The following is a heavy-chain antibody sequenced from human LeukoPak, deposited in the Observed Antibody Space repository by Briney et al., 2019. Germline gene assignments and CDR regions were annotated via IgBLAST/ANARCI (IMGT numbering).Heavy chain of an antibody. Sequence: GGSLRLSCAASEFTFSSYAMSWVRQAPGKGLEWVSAISGSGGSTYYADSVKGRFTISRDNSKNTLYLQMNSLRAEDTAVYYCAKEGGNYYDSSGYPLGYWGQGTLVTVSS. V-gene: IGHV3-23*01. CDR2: ISGSGGST. CDR1: EFTFSSYA. J-gene: IGHJ4*02. D-gene: IGHD3-22*01. CDR3: AKEGGNYYDSSGYPLGY.